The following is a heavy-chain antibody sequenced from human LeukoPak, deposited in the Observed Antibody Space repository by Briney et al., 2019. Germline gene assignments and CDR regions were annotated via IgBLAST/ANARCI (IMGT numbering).Heavy chain of an antibody. D-gene: IGHD3-10*01. J-gene: IGHJ4*02. CDR3: ARVGDDY. Sequence: ASVKVSCKASGYTFTGYYIHWVRQAPGQGLEWMGQINPNTGGTNYAQKFQGRVTMTRDTSTSTAYMELSRLRSDDSAMYYCARVGDDYWGQGTLVTASS. CDR1: GYTFTGYY. V-gene: IGHV1-2*06. CDR2: INPNTGGT.